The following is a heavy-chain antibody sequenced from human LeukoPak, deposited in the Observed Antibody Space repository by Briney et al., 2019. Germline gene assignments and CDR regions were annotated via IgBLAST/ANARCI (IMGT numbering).Heavy chain of an antibody. CDR1: GGSISSYY. CDR2: IYHSGTT. J-gene: IGHJ6*02. CDR3: ARDLGGYDYDSSGYAYGMDV. V-gene: IGHV4-59*06. Sequence: SETLSLTCTVSGGSISSYYWSWIRQPPGKGLEWIGYIYHSGTTYYNPSLRSRVTMSIDTSKNQFSLKVSSVTAADTAVYYCARDLGGYDYDSSGYAYGMDVWGQGTTVTVSS. D-gene: IGHD3-22*01.